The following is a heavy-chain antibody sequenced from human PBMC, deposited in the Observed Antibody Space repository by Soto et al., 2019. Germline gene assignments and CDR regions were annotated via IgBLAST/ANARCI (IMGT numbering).Heavy chain of an antibody. CDR2: VNAASGNT. J-gene: IGHJ4*02. CDR3: ARRPLLESHFDY. V-gene: IGHV1-3*01. Sequence: QVHLVQSGAEARKPGASVNVSCMASGFRLNTYVVHWLRQAPGQGLEWMGWVNAASGNTQTSQKFQGRPILTSDTSANTPYLELSSLRTEDTAVYFCARRPLLESHFDYWGQGTVVGVSS. CDR1: GFRLNTYV.